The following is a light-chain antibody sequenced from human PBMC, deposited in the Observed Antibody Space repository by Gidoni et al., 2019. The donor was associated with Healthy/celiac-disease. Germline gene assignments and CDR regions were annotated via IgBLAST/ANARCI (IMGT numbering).Light chain of an antibody. V-gene: IGLV1-40*01. CDR3: QSYDSSLRGV. Sequence: QSVLTQPPSVSGAPGQRVTISCTGSSSNIGAGYAVHWYQQLPGTAPKLLIYGNSNRPSGVPDRFSGSKSGTSASLAITGLQAEDEADYYCQSYDSSLRGVFGGGTKLTVL. CDR2: GNS. J-gene: IGLJ3*02. CDR1: SSNIGAGYA.